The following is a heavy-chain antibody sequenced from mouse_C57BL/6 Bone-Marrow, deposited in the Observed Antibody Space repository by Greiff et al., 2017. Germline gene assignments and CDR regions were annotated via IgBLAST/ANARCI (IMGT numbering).Heavy chain of an antibody. CDR3: GREDYGSTFDV. Sequence: QVQLQQPGAELVKPGASVKLSCKASGYTFTSYWMQWVKQRPGQGLEWIGEIDPSDSYTNYNQKFKGKATLTVDTSSSTAYMQLSSLTSEDSAVYYCGREDYGSTFDVWGTGTTVTVSS. J-gene: IGHJ1*03. V-gene: IGHV1-50*01. CDR1: GYTFTSYW. D-gene: IGHD1-1*01. CDR2: IDPSDSYT.